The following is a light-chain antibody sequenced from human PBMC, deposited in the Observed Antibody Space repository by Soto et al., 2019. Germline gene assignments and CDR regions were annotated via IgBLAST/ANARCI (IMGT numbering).Light chain of an antibody. CDR3: QQRSNWPT. CDR2: DSS. J-gene: IGKJ1*01. CDR1: QSVISY. Sequence: DIVLTQSPATLSLSPGKRETNSCWASQSVISYLAWYQQKPGQAHWLLIYDSSYRSTGIPARFSGSGSGTDFTLTISSLDPEDFAVYYCQQRSNWPTFGQGTKV. V-gene: IGKV3-11*01.